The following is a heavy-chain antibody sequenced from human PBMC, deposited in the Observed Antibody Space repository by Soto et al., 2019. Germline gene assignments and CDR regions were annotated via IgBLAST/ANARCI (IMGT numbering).Heavy chain of an antibody. CDR2: INPNSGNI. D-gene: IGHD3-10*01. CDR3: ARGRASGSYYLLDY. V-gene: IGHV1-8*01. J-gene: IGHJ4*02. CDR1: WYTFTTYD. Sequence: ASVKVSCTASWYTFTTYDINWLRQATGHGLEWMGLINPNSGNIGCAQRFQGRVTMTRDTAIRTAYMEVSSLRSDDTAVYYCARGRASGSYYLLDYWGQGTLVTVS.